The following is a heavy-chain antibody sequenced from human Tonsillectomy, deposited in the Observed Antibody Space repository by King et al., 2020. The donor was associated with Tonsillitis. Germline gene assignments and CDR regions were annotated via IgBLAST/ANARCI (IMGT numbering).Heavy chain of an antibody. D-gene: IGHD1-26*01. CDR1: GFTFSTYS. J-gene: IGHJ6*02. V-gene: IGHV3-21*01. Sequence: VQLVESGGGLVKPGGSLRLSCAASGFTFSTYSMNWVRQALGKGLEWVSSISSSSSYMYYADSVKGRFTISRDNAKNSLYLQMNSLRAEDTAVYYCASLPVGTIDYYYYYGMDVWGQGTTVTVSS. CDR2: ISSSSSYM. CDR3: ASLPVGTIDYYYYYGMDV.